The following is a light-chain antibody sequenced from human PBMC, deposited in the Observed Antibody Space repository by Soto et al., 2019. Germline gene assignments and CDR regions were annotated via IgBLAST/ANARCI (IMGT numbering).Light chain of an antibody. CDR1: QSVSSSY. V-gene: IGKV3-20*01. Sequence: EIVLTQSPGTLSLSPGESATLSCRASQSVSSSYLGWYQHKPGQAPRLLIYGAFIRATGIPERFSGYGSGTDFTLTISILEPEDFALYFCHQYGSSPLTFGGGTKVEIK. J-gene: IGKJ4*01. CDR3: HQYGSSPLT. CDR2: GAF.